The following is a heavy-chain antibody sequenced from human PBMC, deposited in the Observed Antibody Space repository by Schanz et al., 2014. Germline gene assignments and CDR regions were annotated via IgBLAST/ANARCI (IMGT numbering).Heavy chain of an antibody. Sequence: EAHLLDSGGGLVQPGGSLRLSCAASGFTFSSYAMSWVRQAPGKGLEWVSYVSRSTPDIYYADSVKGRFTMSRDNAKNSVFLQMNSLRAEDTAVYYCVRDSFFAFDYWGQGTLXTVSS. CDR3: VRDSFFAFDY. V-gene: IGHV3-48*01. CDR1: GFTFSSYA. J-gene: IGHJ4*02. CDR2: VSRSTPDI. D-gene: IGHD3-3*01.